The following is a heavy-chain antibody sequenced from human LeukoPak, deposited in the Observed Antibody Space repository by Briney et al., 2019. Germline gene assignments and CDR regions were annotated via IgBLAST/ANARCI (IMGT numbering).Heavy chain of an antibody. J-gene: IGHJ3*02. CDR3: AKSNGYGLVDI. CDR2: IYYTGST. D-gene: IGHD3-10*01. CDR1: DGSISTYS. Sequence: PSETLSLACTVSDGSISTYSWSWIRQPPGKGLEWIGYIYYTGSTNYNPSLKSRVTISVDTSKNQFSLKLSSVTAADTAVYYCAKSNGYGLVDIWGQGTMVTVSS. V-gene: IGHV4-59*12.